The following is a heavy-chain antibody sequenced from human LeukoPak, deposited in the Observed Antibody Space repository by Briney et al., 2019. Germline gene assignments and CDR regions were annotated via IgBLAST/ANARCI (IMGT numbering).Heavy chain of an antibody. Sequence: SVKVSCKASGGTFSSYAISWVRQAPGQGLEWMGGIIPIFGTANYAQKFQGRVTITADESTSTAYMELSSLRSEDTAVYYCARGLWFGELSPGGAWGQGTLVTVSS. D-gene: IGHD3-10*01. CDR3: ARGLWFGELSPGGA. J-gene: IGHJ5*02. V-gene: IGHV1-69*13. CDR2: IIPIFGTA. CDR1: GGTFSSYA.